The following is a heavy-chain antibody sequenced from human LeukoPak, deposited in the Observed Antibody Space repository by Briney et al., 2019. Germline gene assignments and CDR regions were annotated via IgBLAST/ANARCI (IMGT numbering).Heavy chain of an antibody. J-gene: IGHJ3*01. CDR2: RNPDCSQK. Sequence: PGGSLRLSCAASEFTFSSYWISWLRQAPGKGPEWVANRNPDCSQKKYEGSVKGPFTISRDNARNSLYLQMNSLRGNDTAVYYCARGASQNVFDFWGQGTTVIVSS. CDR3: ARGASQNVFDF. CDR1: EFTFSSYW. V-gene: IGHV3-7*01.